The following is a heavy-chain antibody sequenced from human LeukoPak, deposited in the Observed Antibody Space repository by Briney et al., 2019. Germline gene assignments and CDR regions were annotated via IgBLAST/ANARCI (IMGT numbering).Heavy chain of an antibody. CDR3: AKDRSFYCSGGSCYSDY. CDR1: GFTFSSYD. D-gene: IGHD2-15*01. J-gene: IGHJ4*02. CDR2: ISGSGGTT. Sequence: GGSLRLSCAASGFTFSSYDMSWVRQAPGKGLEWVSVISGSGGTTYYADSVKGRFTISRDNSKNTLHLQMNSLRAEDTAVYYCAKDRSFYCSGGSCYSDYWGQGTLVTVSS. V-gene: IGHV3-23*01.